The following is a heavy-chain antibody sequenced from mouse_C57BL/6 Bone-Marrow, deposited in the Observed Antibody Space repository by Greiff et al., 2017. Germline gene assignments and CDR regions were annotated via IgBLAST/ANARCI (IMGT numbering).Heavy chain of an antibody. J-gene: IGHJ4*01. V-gene: IGHV5-2*01. CDR3: ARQYSKGAMDY. D-gene: IGHD2-5*01. Sequence: EVKLMESGGGLVQPGESLKLSCESNEYEFPSHDMSWVRKTPEKRLELVAAINSDGGSSYYPDTMERRFIISRDNTKKTLYLQMSSLRSEDTALYYCARQYSKGAMDYWGQGTSVTVSS. CDR2: INSDGGSS. CDR1: EYEFPSHD.